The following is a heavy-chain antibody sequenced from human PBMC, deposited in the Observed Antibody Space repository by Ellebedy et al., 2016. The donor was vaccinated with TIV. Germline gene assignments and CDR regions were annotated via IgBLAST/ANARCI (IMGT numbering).Heavy chain of an antibody. V-gene: IGHV4-59*08. J-gene: IGHJ5*02. CDR3: ARMRGVAGPRWFDP. CDR2: IHHTGST. Sequence: SETLSLTCTVSGGSISGYYWVWIRQSPGKGLEWIGYIHHTGSTSYNPSLQSRVTISVDTSKHQFSLTVTSVTAADTAVYFCARMRGVAGPRWFDPWGPGTQVIVSS. D-gene: IGHD6-19*01. CDR1: GGSISGYY.